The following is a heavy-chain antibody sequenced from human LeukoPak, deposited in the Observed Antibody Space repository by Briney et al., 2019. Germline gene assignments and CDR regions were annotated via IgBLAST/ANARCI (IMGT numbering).Heavy chain of an antibody. Sequence: SETLSPTCAVYGGSFSGYYWSWIRQPPEKGLEWIGEINHSGSTNYNPSLKSRVTISVDTSKNQFSLKLSSVTAADTAVYYCARERSYYYGSGSYFYWGQGTLVTVSS. CDR3: ARERSYYYGSGSYFY. CDR1: GGSFSGYY. D-gene: IGHD3-10*01. J-gene: IGHJ4*02. V-gene: IGHV4-34*01. CDR2: INHSGST.